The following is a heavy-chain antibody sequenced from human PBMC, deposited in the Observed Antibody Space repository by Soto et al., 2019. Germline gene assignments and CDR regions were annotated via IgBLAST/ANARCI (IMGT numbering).Heavy chain of an antibody. CDR2: IYHSGRT. D-gene: IGHD2-2*01. J-gene: IGHJ6*02. CDR3: ARVVGGYYYGMDV. V-gene: IGHV4-4*02. Sequence: QVQLQESGPGLVKPSGTLSLTCAVSGGSISSSNWWSWVRQPPGKGLEWIGEIYHSGRTNYNPSLKSPVTISVDKSKNQFSLKLRSVTAADTAVYYCARVVGGYYYGMDVWGHGTTVTVPS. CDR1: GGSISSSNW.